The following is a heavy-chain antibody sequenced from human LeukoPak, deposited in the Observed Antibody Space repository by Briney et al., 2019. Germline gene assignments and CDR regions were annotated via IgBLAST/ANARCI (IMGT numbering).Heavy chain of an antibody. J-gene: IGHJ3*02. CDR2: ISSSGSYI. Sequence: GGSLRLSCAASGFTFSSYSISWLRQAPGKGLEWVSSISSSGSYIYYADSVKGRLTISRDNAKNSLYLQMNSLRAEDTAVYYCARGPDCTNGVCYRDAFDIWGQGTMVTVSS. CDR3: ARGPDCTNGVCYRDAFDI. CDR1: GFTFSSYS. V-gene: IGHV3-21*01. D-gene: IGHD2-8*01.